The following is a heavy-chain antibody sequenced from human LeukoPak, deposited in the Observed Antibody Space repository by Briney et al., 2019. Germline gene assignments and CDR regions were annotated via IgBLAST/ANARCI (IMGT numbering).Heavy chain of an antibody. Sequence: SETLSLTCTVSGGSISSYYWSWIRQPPGKGLEWIGNIYYSGSTNYNPSLKSRVTISVDTSKNQFSLKLSSVTAADTAVYYCARDRSAAPADYWGQGTLVTVSS. CDR2: IYYSGST. J-gene: IGHJ4*02. CDR1: GGSISSYY. V-gene: IGHV4-59*01. CDR3: ARDRSAAPADY. D-gene: IGHD6-13*01.